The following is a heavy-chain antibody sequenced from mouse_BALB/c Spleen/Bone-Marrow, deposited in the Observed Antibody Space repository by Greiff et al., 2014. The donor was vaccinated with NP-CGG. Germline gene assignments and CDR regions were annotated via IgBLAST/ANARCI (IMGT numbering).Heavy chain of an antibody. Sequence: VQLVESGAELVKPGASVKLSCKASGYTFTSYYMYWVKQRPGQGLEWIGEINPSNGGTNFNGKFKSKATLTVDKSSSTAYMQLSSLTSEDSAVYYCTRREYYRYDRAMDYWGQGTSVTVSS. CDR3: TRREYYRYDRAMDY. V-gene: IGHV1S81*02. CDR1: GYTFTSYY. J-gene: IGHJ4*01. CDR2: INPSNGGT. D-gene: IGHD2-14*01.